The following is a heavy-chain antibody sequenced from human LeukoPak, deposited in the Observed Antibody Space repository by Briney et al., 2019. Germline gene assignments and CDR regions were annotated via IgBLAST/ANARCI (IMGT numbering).Heavy chain of an antibody. CDR2: IYYSGST. Sequence: SETLSLTCTVSSGSISSYYWSWIRQPPEKGLEWIGYIYYSGSTNYNPSLKSRVTISVDTSKNQFSLKLSSVTAADTAVYSCARVSLPANYASSGYYHFDYWGQGTLVTVSS. D-gene: IGHD3-22*01. V-gene: IGHV4-59*01. CDR3: ARVSLPANYASSGYYHFDY. CDR1: SGSISSYY. J-gene: IGHJ4*02.